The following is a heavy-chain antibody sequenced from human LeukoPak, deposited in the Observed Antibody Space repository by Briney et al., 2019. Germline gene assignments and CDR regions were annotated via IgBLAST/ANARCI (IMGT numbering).Heavy chain of an antibody. V-gene: IGHV3-7*01. J-gene: IGHJ1*01. CDR2: IKEDGSEK. D-gene: IGHD4-17*01. CDR3: AKDRSGYGDYYFQH. CDR1: GFTFSNYW. Sequence: GGSLRLSCAASGFTFSNYWMNWVRQAPGKGLEWVSNIKEDGSEKYYVDSVKGRFTISRDNAKNSLYLQMDSLRAEDTAVYYCAKDRSGYGDYYFQHWGQGTLVTVSS.